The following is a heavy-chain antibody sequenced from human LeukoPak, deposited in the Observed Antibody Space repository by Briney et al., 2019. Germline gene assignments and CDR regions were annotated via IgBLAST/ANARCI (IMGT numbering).Heavy chain of an antibody. D-gene: IGHD3-3*01. Sequence: SETLSLTCTVSGGSISSYYWSWIRQPAGKGLEWIGRIYTSGSTNYNPSLKSRVTMSVDTSKNQFSLKLSSVTAADTAVYYCARGGDFWSGYHFDYWGQGTLVTVSS. CDR1: GGSISSYY. CDR3: ARGGDFWSGYHFDY. CDR2: IYTSGST. V-gene: IGHV4-4*07. J-gene: IGHJ4*02.